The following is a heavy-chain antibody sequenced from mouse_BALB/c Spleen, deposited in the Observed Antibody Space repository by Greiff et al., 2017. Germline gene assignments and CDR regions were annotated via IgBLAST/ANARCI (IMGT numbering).Heavy chain of an antibody. Sequence: EVMLVESGGGLVQPGGSRKLSCAASGFTFSSFGMHWVRQAPEKGLEWVAYISSGSSTIYYADTVKGRFTISRDDPKNTLFLQMTSLRSEDTAMYYCARGGITTTAFPFAYWGQGTLVTVSA. J-gene: IGHJ3*01. CDR2: ISSGSSTI. CDR1: GFTFSSFG. D-gene: IGHD2-4*01. CDR3: ARGGITTTAFPFAY. V-gene: IGHV5-17*02.